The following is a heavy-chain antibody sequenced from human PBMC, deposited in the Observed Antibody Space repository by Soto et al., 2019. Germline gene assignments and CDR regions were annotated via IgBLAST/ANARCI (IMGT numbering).Heavy chain of an antibody. CDR3: ARDLEQQLTQDGGFDY. CDR1: GGSISSGDYY. Sequence: PWETLFLTCTVSGGSISSGDYYWSWIRQPPGKGLEWIGYIYYSGSTNYNPSLKSRVTMSVDTSKNQFSLKLSSVTAADTAVYYCARDLEQQLTQDGGFDYWGQGTLVTVSS. J-gene: IGHJ4*02. D-gene: IGHD6-13*01. V-gene: IGHV4-61*08. CDR2: IYYSGST.